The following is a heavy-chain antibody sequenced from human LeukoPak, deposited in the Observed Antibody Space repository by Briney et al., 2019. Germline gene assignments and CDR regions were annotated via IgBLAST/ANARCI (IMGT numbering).Heavy chain of an antibody. J-gene: IGHJ6*02. D-gene: IGHD2-2*01. CDR2: IKDDGSEE. V-gene: IGHV3-7*01. Sequence: GGSLRLSCAASGFNFNNYWMSWLRQAPGKGLEWVANIKDDGSEEYYVDSVKGRFTISRDNAKNSLYLQMNSLRAEDTAVYYCARDIVVVPAASYYYYGMDVWGQGTTVIVSS. CDR3: ARDIVVVPAASYYYYGMDV. CDR1: GFNFNNYW.